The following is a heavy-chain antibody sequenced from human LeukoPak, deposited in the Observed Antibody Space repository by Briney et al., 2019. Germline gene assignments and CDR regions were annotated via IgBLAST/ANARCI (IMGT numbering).Heavy chain of an antibody. J-gene: IGHJ3*02. Sequence: GGSLRLSCAASEFTFTSYELNWVRQAPGKGLEWVSYISSSGNTISYADSVKGRFTISRDNAKNSLYLQVISLRAEDTAVYYCAKGPSIAARYDAFDIWGQGTMVTVSS. CDR1: EFTFTSYE. CDR2: ISSSGNTI. CDR3: AKGPSIAARYDAFDI. V-gene: IGHV3-48*03. D-gene: IGHD6-6*01.